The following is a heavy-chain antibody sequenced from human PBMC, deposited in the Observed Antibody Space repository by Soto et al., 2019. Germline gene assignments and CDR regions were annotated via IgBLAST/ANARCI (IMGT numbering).Heavy chain of an antibody. V-gene: IGHV3-30-3*01. J-gene: IGHJ4*02. D-gene: IGHD2-21*02. CDR1: GFTFSSYA. Sequence: QVQLVESGGGVVQPGRSLRLSCAASGFTFSSYAMHWVRQAPGKGLEWVAVISYDGSNKYYADSVKGRFTISRDNSKNTLYLQMNSLRAEDTAVYYCARGRGDPQYYFDYWGQGTLVTVSS. CDR3: ARGRGDPQYYFDY. CDR2: ISYDGSNK.